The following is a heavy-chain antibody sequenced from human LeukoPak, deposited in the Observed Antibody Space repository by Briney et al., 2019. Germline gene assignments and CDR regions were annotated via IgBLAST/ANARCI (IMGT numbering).Heavy chain of an antibody. V-gene: IGHV3-30*04. J-gene: IGHJ4*02. CDR1: GFTFSSYA. CDR2: ISYDGSNK. D-gene: IGHD6-19*01. Sequence: SGGSLRLSCAASGFTFSSYAMHWIRQTPGKGLEWVAFISYDGSNKNYADSVKGRFTISRDNSKNTLYLQMNSLRTEDTSVYYCAKRSSGSVDYWGQGTLVTVSS. CDR3: AKRSSGSVDY.